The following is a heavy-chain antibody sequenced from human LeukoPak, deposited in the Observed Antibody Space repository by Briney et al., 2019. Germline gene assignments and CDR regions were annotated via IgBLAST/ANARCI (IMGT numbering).Heavy chain of an antibody. J-gene: IGHJ4*02. CDR1: GFTFSSYG. V-gene: IGHV3-33*01. CDR3: ARSTSSEYDIYHFDY. CDR2: VWYDGINK. Sequence: PGGSLRLSCSASGFTFSSYGMHWVRQAPGKGLEWVAVVWYDGINKYYADSVKGRFTISRDNSKNTLYLQMNSLGAEDTAVYYCARSTSSEYDIYHFDYWGQGTLVTVSS. D-gene: IGHD3-9*01.